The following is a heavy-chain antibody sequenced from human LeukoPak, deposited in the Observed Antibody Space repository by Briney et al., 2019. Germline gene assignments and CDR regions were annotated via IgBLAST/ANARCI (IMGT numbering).Heavy chain of an antibody. V-gene: IGHV3-7*01. Sequence: GGSLRPSCAASGFSFSNYWMSWVRQAPGKGLEWVANIKQDESKTYYIDSVKGRFTISRDNARNSLYLQINSLTAEDTAVYYCAREASLYCSGNDCYWAFDRWGQGTLVTVSS. CDR1: GFSFSNYW. J-gene: IGHJ5*02. CDR3: AREASLYCSGNDCYWAFDR. D-gene: IGHD2-2*01. CDR2: IKQDESKT.